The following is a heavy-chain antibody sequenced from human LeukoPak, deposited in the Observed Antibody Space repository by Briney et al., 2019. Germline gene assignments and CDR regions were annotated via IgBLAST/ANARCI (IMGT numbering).Heavy chain of an antibody. CDR3: ARGDDSSGYYPMAFDY. CDR1: GGSISSGGYS. V-gene: IGHV4-30-2*01. J-gene: IGHJ4*02. D-gene: IGHD3-22*01. Sequence: PSQTLSLTCAVSGGSISSGGYSWSWIRQPPGKGLEWIGYIYHRGSTYYNPSLKSRVTISVDRSKNQFSLKLSSVTAADTAVYYCARGDDSSGYYPMAFDYWGQGTLVTVSS. CDR2: IYHRGST.